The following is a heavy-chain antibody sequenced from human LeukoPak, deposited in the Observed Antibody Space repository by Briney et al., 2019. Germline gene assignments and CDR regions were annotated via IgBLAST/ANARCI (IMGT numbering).Heavy chain of an antibody. CDR2: INPNSGGT. CDR3: ARDTRRSGWLNWFDP. CDR1: GYTFTGYY. J-gene: IGHJ5*02. D-gene: IGHD6-19*01. Sequence: ASVKVSCKASGYTFTGYYMHWVRQAPGQGLEWMGWINPNSGGTNYAQKFQGRVTMTRDTSISTAYMELSRLGSDDTAVYYCARDTRRSGWLNWFDPWGQGTLVTVSS. V-gene: IGHV1-2*02.